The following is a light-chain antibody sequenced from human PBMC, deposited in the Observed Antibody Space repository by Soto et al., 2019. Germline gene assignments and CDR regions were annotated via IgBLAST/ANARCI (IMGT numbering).Light chain of an antibody. CDR3: QHYNSYSEA. CDR1: QTISSW. J-gene: IGKJ1*01. Sequence: DIQMTQSASTLSGSVGDRVTITCRASQTISSWLAWYQQKPGKAPKLLIYKASTLKSGVPSRFSGSGSGTEFTLTISSLQPDDFATYYRQHYNSYSEAFGQGTKVDIK. CDR2: KAS. V-gene: IGKV1-5*03.